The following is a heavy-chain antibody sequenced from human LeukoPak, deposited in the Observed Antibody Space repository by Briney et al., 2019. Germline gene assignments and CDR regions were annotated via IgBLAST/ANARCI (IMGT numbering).Heavy chain of an antibody. CDR3: AASGSFSSFGY. J-gene: IGHJ4*02. V-gene: IGHV3-48*02. CDR2: ISSSSRLI. D-gene: IGHD3-10*01. CDR1: GFGFTFVSYN. Sequence: GSLRLSCAASGFGFTFVSYNLNWVRQAPGKGLEWVSYISSSSRLIYYADSVKGRFSISRDNANSSLYLQMNSLRDEDTAVYYCAASGSFSSFGYWVQGTLVTVSS.